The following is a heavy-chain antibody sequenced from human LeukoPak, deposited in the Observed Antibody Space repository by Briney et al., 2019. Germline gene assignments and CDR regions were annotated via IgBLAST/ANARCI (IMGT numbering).Heavy chain of an antibody. CDR3: ARDLLGYSYDAYYFDF. CDR1: GFTFSSHG. CDR2: IWYDGSKK. D-gene: IGHD5-18*01. V-gene: IGHV3-33*01. J-gene: IGHJ4*02. Sequence: GRSLRLSCAASGFTFSSHGMHWVRQAPGKGLEWVAVIWYDGSKKYHADSVKGRFTISRDNSKNTLYPQMNSLRAEDTAVYYCARDLLGYSYDAYYFDFWGQGTLVTVSS.